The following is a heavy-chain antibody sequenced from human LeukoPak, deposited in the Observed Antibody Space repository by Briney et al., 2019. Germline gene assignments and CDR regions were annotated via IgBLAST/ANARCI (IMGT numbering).Heavy chain of an antibody. CDR1: GFAFTSYA. D-gene: IGHD3-22*01. CDR2: ISSSSSYI. V-gene: IGHV3-21*01. Sequence: GGSLRLSCAASGFAFTSYALSWVRQAPGKGLEWVSSISSSSSYIYYADSVKGRFTISRDNAKNSLYLQMNSLRAEDTAVYYCARGTYYYDSSGYYYVVDYWGQGTLVTVSS. J-gene: IGHJ4*02. CDR3: ARGTYYYDSSGYYYVVDY.